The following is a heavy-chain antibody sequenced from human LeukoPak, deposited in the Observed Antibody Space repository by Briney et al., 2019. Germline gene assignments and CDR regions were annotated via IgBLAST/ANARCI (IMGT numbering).Heavy chain of an antibody. CDR3: ARAGSSSCYLPGCDWFDP. CDR2: INPNSGGT. V-gene: IGHV1-2*02. D-gene: IGHD2-2*01. CDR1: GYTFTDYY. Sequence: ASVKVSCKASGYTFTDYYMHRVRQAPGQGLEWMGWINPNSGGTKSAQKFQGRVIMTRDTSISTAYMELSRLRSDDTAVYYCARAGSSSCYLPGCDWFDPWGQGTLVTVSS. J-gene: IGHJ5*02.